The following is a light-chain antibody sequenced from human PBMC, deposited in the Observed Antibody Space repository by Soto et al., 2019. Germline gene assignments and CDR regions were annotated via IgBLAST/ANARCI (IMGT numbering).Light chain of an antibody. CDR1: QSVSSN. CDR2: GAF. J-gene: IGKJ1*01. CDR3: QQYNDWPLT. V-gene: IGKV3-15*01. Sequence: EIVLTQSPATLSLSPGERATLSFGASQSVSSNLAWYQQKPGQPPRLLIYGAFTRATGIPARFSGTGSGTEFTLTISSLQSEDFALYYWQQYNDWPLTFGQGTKVDI.